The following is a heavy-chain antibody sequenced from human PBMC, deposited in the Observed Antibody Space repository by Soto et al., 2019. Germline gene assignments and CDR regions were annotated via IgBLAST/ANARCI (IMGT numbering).Heavy chain of an antibody. CDR3: ARDVAHYCSGGSCYSEYYFDY. D-gene: IGHD2-15*01. Sequence: ASVKVSCKASGYTFTSYAMHWVRQAPGQRLEWMGWINAGNGNTKYSQKFQGRVTITRDTSASTAYMELSSLRSEDTAVYYCARDVAHYCSGGSCYSEYYFDYWGQGTLVTVS. V-gene: IGHV1-3*01. J-gene: IGHJ4*02. CDR2: INAGNGNT. CDR1: GYTFTSYA.